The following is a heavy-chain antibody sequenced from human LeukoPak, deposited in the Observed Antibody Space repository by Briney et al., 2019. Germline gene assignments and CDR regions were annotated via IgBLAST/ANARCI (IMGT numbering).Heavy chain of an antibody. V-gene: IGHV1-69*06. J-gene: IGHJ2*01. CDR3: ASTTLPGTTVVIGTWYFDL. D-gene: IGHD4-23*01. CDR2: IIPIFGTA. CDR1: GGTFSSYA. Sequence: PVKVSCKASGGTFSSYAISWVRQAPGQGLEWMGGIIPIFGTANYAQKFQGRVTITADKSTSTAYMELSSLRSEDTAVYYCASTTLPGTTVVIGTWYFDLWGRGTLVTVSS.